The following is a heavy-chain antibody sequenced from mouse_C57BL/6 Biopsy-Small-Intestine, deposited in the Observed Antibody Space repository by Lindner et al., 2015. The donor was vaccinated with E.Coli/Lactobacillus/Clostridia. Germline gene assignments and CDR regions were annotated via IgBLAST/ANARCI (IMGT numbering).Heavy chain of an antibody. CDR1: GYAFSSSW. Sequence: VQLQESGPELVKPGASVKISCKASGYAFSSSWMNWVNKRPGKGLEWIGRIYPADGDTTYNGKFKGKATLTADKSSSTAYMQLSSLTSEDSAVYFCAREDYYFGTSYAWFVYWGQGTLVTVSA. CDR2: IYPADGDT. CDR3: AREDYYFGTSYAWFVY. V-gene: IGHV1-82*01. D-gene: IGHD1-1*01. J-gene: IGHJ3*01.